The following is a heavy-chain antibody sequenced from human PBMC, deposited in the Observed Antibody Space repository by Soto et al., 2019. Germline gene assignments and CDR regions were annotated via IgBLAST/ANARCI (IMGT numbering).Heavy chain of an antibody. CDR3: ARCYYDSRGYYDPPCSQKY. D-gene: IGHD3-22*01. CDR1: GFTFDDYG. Sequence: EVQLVESGGGVVRPGGSLRLSCAASGFTFDDYGMSWVRQAPGKGLEWVSGINWNGGSTGYADSVKGRFTISRDNAKNSLYLQMNSLRAEDTALYYCARCYYDSRGYYDPPCSQKYWGQGTLVTVSS. J-gene: IGHJ4*02. CDR2: INWNGGST. V-gene: IGHV3-20*04.